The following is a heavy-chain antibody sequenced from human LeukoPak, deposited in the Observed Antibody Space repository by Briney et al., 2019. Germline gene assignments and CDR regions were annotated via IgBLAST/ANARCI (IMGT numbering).Heavy chain of an antibody. CDR3: AKDLGYYDSSGYCFDY. V-gene: IGHV3-23*01. CDR2: ISGSGGST. J-gene: IGHJ4*02. CDR1: GFTFSSYA. D-gene: IGHD3-22*01. Sequence: PGGSLRLSCAASGFTFSSYAMSWVRQAPGKGLEWVSAISGSGGSTYYADSVKGRFTISRDNSKNTLYLQMNSLRAEDTAVYYCAKDLGYYDSSGYCFDYWGQGTLVTVSS.